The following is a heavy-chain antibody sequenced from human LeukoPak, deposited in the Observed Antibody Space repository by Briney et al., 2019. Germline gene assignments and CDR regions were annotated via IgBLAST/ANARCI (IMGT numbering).Heavy chain of an antibody. CDR3: ARGGRGSAAVVAPRSFDI. Sequence: SGGSLRLSCAASGFTFNIYSMNWVRQAPGKGLEWVSVTYTGGNSYYAGSVKGRFIISRDISKNTLYLQMNSLRAEDSALYYCARGGRGSAAVVAPRSFDIWGQGTMVTVSS. CDR2: TYTGGNS. CDR1: GFTFNIYS. V-gene: IGHV3-53*01. D-gene: IGHD3-22*01. J-gene: IGHJ3*02.